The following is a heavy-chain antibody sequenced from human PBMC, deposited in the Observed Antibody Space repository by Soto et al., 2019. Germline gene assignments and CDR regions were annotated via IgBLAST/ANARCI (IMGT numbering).Heavy chain of an antibody. Sequence: GESLKISCKGPGYSFSSHWIGWVRQMPGKGLDWMGIIYPGDSDTRYSPSFLGQVTISADKSINTAYLQWSSLKASDTATYYCARQGNGAEGFDFWGQGALVTVSS. V-gene: IGHV5-51*01. CDR1: GYSFSSHW. CDR2: IYPGDSDT. J-gene: IGHJ4*02. CDR3: ARQGNGAEGFDF. D-gene: IGHD4-17*01.